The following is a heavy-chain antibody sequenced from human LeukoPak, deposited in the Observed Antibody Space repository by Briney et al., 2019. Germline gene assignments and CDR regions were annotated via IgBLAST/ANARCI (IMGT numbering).Heavy chain of an antibody. CDR1: GYTFTGYY. V-gene: IGHV1-2*02. J-gene: IGHJ5*02. Sequence: ASETVSCKASGYTFTGYYMYWVRQAPRPGLEWLGLINPNSGGTNYVQQSHARVTMIRVTSISTVYMELSSLGSEDTAVCYCARGGFCSGGSCYIIDPWGQGTRVTGSS. CDR3: ARGGFCSGGSCYIIDP. CDR2: INPNSGGT. D-gene: IGHD2-15*01.